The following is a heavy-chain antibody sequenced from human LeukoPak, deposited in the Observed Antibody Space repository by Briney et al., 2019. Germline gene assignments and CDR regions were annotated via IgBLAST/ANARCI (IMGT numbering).Heavy chain of an antibody. V-gene: IGHV4-59*01. CDR1: GGSISSYY. D-gene: IGHD4-23*01. Sequence: SETLSLTCTVSGGSISSYYWSWIRQPPGKGLEWIGYIYYSGSTNYNPSLKSRVTISVDTSKNQFSLKLSSVTAADTAVYYCARGRIDDYGGNSGGNDAFDIWGQGTMVTVSS. CDR3: ARGRIDDYGGNSGGNDAFDI. J-gene: IGHJ3*02. CDR2: IYYSGST.